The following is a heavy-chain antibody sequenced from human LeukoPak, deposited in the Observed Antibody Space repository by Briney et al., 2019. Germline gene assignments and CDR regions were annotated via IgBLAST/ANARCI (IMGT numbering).Heavy chain of an antibody. Sequence: ASVKVPCKASGYTFTSYYMHWVRQAPGQGLEWMGIINPSGGSTSYAQKFQGRVTMTRDTSTSTVYMELSSLRSEDTAVYYCARDWGYCSGGSCGGGFDIWGQGTMVTVSS. D-gene: IGHD2-15*01. V-gene: IGHV1-46*01. CDR1: GYTFTSYY. CDR2: INPSGGST. CDR3: ARDWGYCSGGSCGGGFDI. J-gene: IGHJ3*02.